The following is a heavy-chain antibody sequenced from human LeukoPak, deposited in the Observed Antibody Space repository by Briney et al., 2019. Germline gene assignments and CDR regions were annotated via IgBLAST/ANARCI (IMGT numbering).Heavy chain of an antibody. V-gene: IGHV3-30*18. CDR2: ISYNGSNK. CDR1: GFTFSRYG. Sequence: PGGSLRLSCAASGFTFSRYGMHWVRQAPGKGLEWVAVISYNGSNKYYADSVKGRFTISRDNSKNTLYLQMNSLRAEDTAVYYCAKVGTGTTSSPNFDYWGQGTLVTVSS. CDR3: AKVGTGTTSSPNFDY. J-gene: IGHJ4*02. D-gene: IGHD1-7*01.